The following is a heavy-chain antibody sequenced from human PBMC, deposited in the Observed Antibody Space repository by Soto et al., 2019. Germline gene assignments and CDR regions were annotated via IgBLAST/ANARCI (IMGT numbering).Heavy chain of an antibody. CDR3: ARGRRYYDILTGYYGGYYFDY. CDR1: GYTFTSYD. V-gene: IGHV1-8*01. J-gene: IGHJ4*02. D-gene: IGHD3-9*01. Sequence: ASVKVSCKASGYTFTSYDINWVRQATGQGLEWMGWMNPNSGNTGYAQKFQGRVTMTRNTSISTAYMELSSLRSEDTAVYYCARGRRYYDILTGYYGGYYFDYWGQGTLVTVS. CDR2: MNPNSGNT.